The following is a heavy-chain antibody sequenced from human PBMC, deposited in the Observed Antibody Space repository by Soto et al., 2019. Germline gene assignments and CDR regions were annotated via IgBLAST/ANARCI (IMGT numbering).Heavy chain of an antibody. CDR1: GYTFTNCD. J-gene: IGHJ5*01. V-gene: IGHV1-18*04. D-gene: IGHD3-10*02. CDR3: ARVVPGAVPWFDS. Sequence: ASVKVSCKTSGYTFTNCDVTWVRQAPGRGLEWVGWITPYNGNAHYAPHLQGRITLATDTSTNTAYLDLTNLISDDTAMYYCARVVPGAVPWFDSWGQGTPVTVSS. CDR2: ITPYNGNA.